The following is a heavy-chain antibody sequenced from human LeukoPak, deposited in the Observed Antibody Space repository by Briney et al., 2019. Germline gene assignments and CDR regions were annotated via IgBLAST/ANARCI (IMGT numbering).Heavy chain of an antibody. CDR3: ASRGEGSSWTFDY. CDR2: INPHSCGT. CDR1: GYTFTGYL. V-gene: IGHV1-2*02. Sequence: ASAKVSCKASGYTFTGYLLRWVRQAPGQGLEGMGWINPHSCGTNYAQNFQGRVTMARDTSVSTAYMELSSLRSDDTAVYYCASRGEGSSWTFDYWGQGTLVTVSS. D-gene: IGHD6-13*01. J-gene: IGHJ4*02.